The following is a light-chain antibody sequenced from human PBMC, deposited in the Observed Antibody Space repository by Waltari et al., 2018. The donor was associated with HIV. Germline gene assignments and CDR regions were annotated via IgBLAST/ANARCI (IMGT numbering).Light chain of an antibody. Sequence: QSALTQPASVSGSPGPSITISCTGTSTDVGGYNYVPWYQHHPGKAPKVMIYEVSNRPSGVSNRFSGSKSGNTASLTISGLQAEDEADYYCSSYTSSTTWVFGGGTKLTVL. CDR3: SSYTSSTTWV. CDR2: EVS. V-gene: IGLV2-14*01. J-gene: IGLJ3*02. CDR1: STDVGGYNY.